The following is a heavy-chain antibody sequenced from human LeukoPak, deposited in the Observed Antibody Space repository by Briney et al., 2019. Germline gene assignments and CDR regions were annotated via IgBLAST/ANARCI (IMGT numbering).Heavy chain of an antibody. CDR1: GGSISSYY. D-gene: IGHD3-10*01. CDR3: ARDPYGSGSSYFDY. CDR2: IYTSGST. J-gene: IGHJ4*02. V-gene: IGHV4-4*07. Sequence: SETLSLTCTVSGGSISSYYWSWIRQPAGKGLEWIGRIYTSGSTNYNPSLKSRVTMSVDTSKNQFSLKLSSVTVADTAVYYCARDPYGSGSSYFDYWGQGTLVTVSS.